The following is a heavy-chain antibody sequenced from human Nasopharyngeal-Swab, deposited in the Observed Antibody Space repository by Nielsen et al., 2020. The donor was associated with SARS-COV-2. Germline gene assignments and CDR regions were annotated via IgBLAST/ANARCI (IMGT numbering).Heavy chain of an antibody. CDR2: ISGSGGTI. Sequence: GSLRLSCAASGFTFSDYYMSRIRQAPGKGLEYISYISGSGGTIYYGDSMKGRFTISRDNAKNSLYLQMNSLRAEDTAVYYCARDRANWDFDYWGQGTLVTVSS. J-gene: IGHJ4*02. CDR1: GFTFSDYY. V-gene: IGHV3-11*04. D-gene: IGHD7-27*01. CDR3: ARDRANWDFDY.